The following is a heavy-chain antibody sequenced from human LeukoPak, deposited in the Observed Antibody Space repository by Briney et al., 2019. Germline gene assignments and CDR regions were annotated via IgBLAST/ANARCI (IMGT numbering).Heavy chain of an antibody. Sequence: PGGSLRLSCAASGFTFSSYSMNWVRQAPGKGLEWVSSISSSSSYIYYADSVKGRFTISRDNAKNSLYLQMNSLRAEDTAVYYCARASGSHFSNGEYFQHWGQGTLVTVSS. V-gene: IGHV3-21*01. CDR2: ISSSSSYI. D-gene: IGHD3-10*01. CDR3: ARASGSHFSNGEYFQH. CDR1: GFTFSSYS. J-gene: IGHJ1*01.